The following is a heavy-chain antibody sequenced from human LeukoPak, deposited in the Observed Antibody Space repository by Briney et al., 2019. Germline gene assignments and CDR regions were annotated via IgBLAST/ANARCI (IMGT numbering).Heavy chain of an antibody. Sequence: GGSLRLSCAASGFTFSAYWMHWVRQIPGKGLVWVSHISSDGTTTTYADSVKGRFTITRDNARNTLFLQMKSLRAEDTAVYFCVRDRGGLPVVYWGQGSLVTVSS. J-gene: IGHJ4*02. CDR1: GFTFSAYW. D-gene: IGHD3-10*01. CDR2: ISSDGTTT. CDR3: VRDRGGLPVVY. V-gene: IGHV3-74*01.